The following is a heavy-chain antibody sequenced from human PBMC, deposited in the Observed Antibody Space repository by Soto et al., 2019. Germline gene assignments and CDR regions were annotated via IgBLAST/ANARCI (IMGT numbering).Heavy chain of an antibody. CDR2: IYHSGST. Sequence: SETLSLTCAVSGGSISSGGYSWSWIRQPPGKGLEWIGYIYHSGSTYYNPSLKSRVTISVDRSKNQFSLKLSSVTAADTAVYYCARGYYDILTGPGVGYYYYGMDVWGQGTTVTVS. D-gene: IGHD3-9*01. J-gene: IGHJ6*02. V-gene: IGHV4-30-2*01. CDR1: GGSISSGGYS. CDR3: ARGYYDILTGPGVGYYYYGMDV.